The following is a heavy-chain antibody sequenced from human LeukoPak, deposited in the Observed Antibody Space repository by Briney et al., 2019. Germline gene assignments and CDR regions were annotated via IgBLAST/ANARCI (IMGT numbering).Heavy chain of an antibody. CDR1: GFTVSTNY. Sequence: GSLRLSCAASGFTVSTNYMSWVRQAPGKGLEWVSVIYSDGRTYYADSVKGRLTISRDNSKNTLYLQMNSLRAEDTAVYYCARDSGRFDVFDIWGQGTMVTVSS. D-gene: IGHD3-10*01. CDR3: ARDSGRFDVFDI. CDR2: IYSDGRT. J-gene: IGHJ3*02. V-gene: IGHV3-53*01.